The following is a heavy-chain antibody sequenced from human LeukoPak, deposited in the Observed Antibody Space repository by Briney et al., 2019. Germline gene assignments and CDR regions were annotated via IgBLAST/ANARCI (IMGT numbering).Heavy chain of an antibody. V-gene: IGHV1-2*02. CDR3: ASDTVAGTIAFDI. J-gene: IGHJ3*02. Sequence: ASAKVSCKASGYTFTGYYMHWVRQAPGQGLEWMGWINPNSGGTNYAQKFQGRVTMTRDTSISTAYMELSRLRSDDTAVYYCASDTVAGTIAFDIWGQGTMVTVSS. D-gene: IGHD6-19*01. CDR2: INPNSGGT. CDR1: GYTFTGYY.